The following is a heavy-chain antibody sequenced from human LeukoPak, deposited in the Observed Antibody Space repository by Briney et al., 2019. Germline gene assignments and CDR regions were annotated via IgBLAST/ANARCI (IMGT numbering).Heavy chain of an antibody. CDR3: ARDLNHYYDSSGYPNDAFDI. Sequence: ASVKVSCKASGGTFSSYAISWVRQAPGQGLEWMGGIIPIFGTANYAQKFQGRVTITADESTSTAYMELSSLRSEDTDVYYCARDLNHYYDSSGYPNDAFDIWGQGTMVTVSS. J-gene: IGHJ3*02. CDR1: GGTFSSYA. V-gene: IGHV1-69*13. CDR2: IIPIFGTA. D-gene: IGHD3-22*01.